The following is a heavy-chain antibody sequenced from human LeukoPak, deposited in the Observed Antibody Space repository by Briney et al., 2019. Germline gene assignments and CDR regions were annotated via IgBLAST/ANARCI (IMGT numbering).Heavy chain of an antibody. D-gene: IGHD3-3*01. J-gene: IGHJ4*02. V-gene: IGHV4-59*08. CDR2: IYYSGST. Sequence: PSETLSLTCTVSGGSMSSYYWSWIRQPPGKGLEWIGHIYYSGSTNYNPSLKSRVTISVDTSKNEFSLKLSSVTAADTAVYYCARRGNDFWSDYTYYFDYWGQGTLVTVSS. CDR1: GGSMSSYY. CDR3: ARRGNDFWSDYTYYFDY.